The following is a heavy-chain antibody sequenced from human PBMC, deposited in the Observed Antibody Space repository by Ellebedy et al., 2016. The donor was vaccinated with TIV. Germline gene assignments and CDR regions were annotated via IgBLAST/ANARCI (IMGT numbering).Heavy chain of an antibody. J-gene: IGHJ4*02. CDR1: GYTFTNYY. Sequence: AASVKVSCKASGYTFTNYYIHWVRQAPGQGLEWLGIIITSGGSTGYAQKFQGRVTMTRDTSTSTVYMELSSLRSEDTAVYYCARESQRGTSSWSHVDYWGQGTLVTVSS. D-gene: IGHD6-13*01. CDR2: IITSGGST. CDR3: ARESQRGTSSWSHVDY. V-gene: IGHV1-46*01.